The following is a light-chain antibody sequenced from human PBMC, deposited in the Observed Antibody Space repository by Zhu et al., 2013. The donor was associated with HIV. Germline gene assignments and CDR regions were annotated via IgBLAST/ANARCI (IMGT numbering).Light chain of an antibody. J-gene: IGLJ2*01. CDR2: EVS. CDR1: SSDVGGYNY. CDR3: SSYSTPSVL. V-gene: IGLV2-14*01. Sequence: QSALTQPASVSGSPGQSITISCTGTSSDVGGYNYVSWYQQHPGKAPKLMIYEVSNRPSGVSNRFSGSKSGNTASLTISGLQADDEAYYYCSSYSTPSVLFGGGTQLTVL.